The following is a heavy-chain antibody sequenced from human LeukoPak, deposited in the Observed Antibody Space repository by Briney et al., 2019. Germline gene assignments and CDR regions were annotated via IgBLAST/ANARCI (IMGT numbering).Heavy chain of an antibody. CDR3: AREGRTTVTTYYYYYYMDV. Sequence: PSETLSLTCAVYGGSFSGYYWSWIRQPPGKGLEWIGEINHSGSTNYNPSLKSRVTISVDTSKNQFSLKLSSVTAADTAVYYCAREGRTTVTTYYYYYYMDVWGKGTTVTVSS. D-gene: IGHD4-17*01. CDR1: GGSFSGYY. J-gene: IGHJ6*03. V-gene: IGHV4-34*01. CDR2: INHSGST.